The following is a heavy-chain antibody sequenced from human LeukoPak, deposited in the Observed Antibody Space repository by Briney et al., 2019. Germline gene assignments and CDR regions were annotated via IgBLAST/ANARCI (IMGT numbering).Heavy chain of an antibody. CDR3: AKGVVVLPTYFDY. Sequence: GGSLRLSCAASGFTFSSYGMHWVRQAPGKGLEWVAYMRYDGSIQYYADSVKGRFTISRDNSKNTLYLQLNSLKAEDTAVYYCAKGVVVLPTYFDYWGQGTLVTVSS. CDR1: GFTFSSYG. D-gene: IGHD3-10*02. CDR2: MRYDGSIQ. V-gene: IGHV3-30*02. J-gene: IGHJ4*02.